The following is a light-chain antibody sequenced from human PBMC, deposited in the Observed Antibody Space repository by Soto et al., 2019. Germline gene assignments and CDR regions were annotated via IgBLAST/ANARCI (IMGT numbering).Light chain of an antibody. Sequence: QLVLTQSPSASASLGASVKLTCTLSSGHSSYAIAWHQQQPEKGPRYLMKLNSDGSHSKGDGIPDRFSGSSSGAERYLTIPSLQSEDEADYYCQPWGTGIQGVFGGGTKVTVL. CDR1: SGHSSYA. CDR2: LNSDGSH. J-gene: IGLJ2*01. CDR3: QPWGTGIQGV. V-gene: IGLV4-69*01.